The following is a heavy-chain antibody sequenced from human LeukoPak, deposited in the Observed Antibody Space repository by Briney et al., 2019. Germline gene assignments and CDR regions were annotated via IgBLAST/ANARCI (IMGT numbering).Heavy chain of an antibody. CDR1: GGSISSGGYY. CDR2: IYYSGST. CDR3: ARDANSGSYYLHGAFDI. V-gene: IGHV4-31*03. Sequence: NPSETLSLTCTVSGGSISSGGYYWSWIRQHPGKGLEWIGYIYYSGSTYYNPSLKSRVAISVDTSKSQFSLKLSSVTAADTAVYYCARDANSGSYYLHGAFDIWGQGTMVTVSS. D-gene: IGHD1-26*01. J-gene: IGHJ3*02.